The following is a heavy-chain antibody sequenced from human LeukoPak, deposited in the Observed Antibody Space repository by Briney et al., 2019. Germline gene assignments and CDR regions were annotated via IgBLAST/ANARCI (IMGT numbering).Heavy chain of an antibody. V-gene: IGHV3-64*01. D-gene: IGHD6-19*01. J-gene: IGHJ5*02. CDR1: GFTFSSYA. CDR2: ISSNGGST. CDR3: AREGLPGIAVAGTPYNWFDP. Sequence: GGSLRLSCAASGFTFSSYAMHWVRQAPGKGLEYVSAISSNGGSTYYANSVKGRFTISRDNSKNTLYLQMGSLRAEDMAVYYCAREGLPGIAVAGTPYNWFDPWGQGTLVTVSS.